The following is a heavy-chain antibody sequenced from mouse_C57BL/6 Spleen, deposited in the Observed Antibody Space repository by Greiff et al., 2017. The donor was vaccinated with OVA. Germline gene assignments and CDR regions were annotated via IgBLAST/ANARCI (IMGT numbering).Heavy chain of an antibody. V-gene: IGHV1-22*01. Sequence: VQLQQSGPELVKPGASVKMSCKASGYTFTDYNMHWVKQSHGKSLEWIGYINPNNGGTSYNQKFKGKATLTVNKSSSTAYMELRSLTSEDSAVYYCASYYYGSSYHAMDYWGQGTSVTVSS. J-gene: IGHJ4*01. CDR1: GYTFTDYN. CDR3: ASYYYGSSYHAMDY. D-gene: IGHD1-1*01. CDR2: INPNNGGT.